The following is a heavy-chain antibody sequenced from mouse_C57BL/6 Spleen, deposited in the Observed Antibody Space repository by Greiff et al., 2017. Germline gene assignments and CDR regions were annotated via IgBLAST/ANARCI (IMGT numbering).Heavy chain of an antibody. CDR3: ARGDYGSSLGYYFDY. CDR2: ISDGGSYT. Sequence: EVQVVESGGGLVKPGGSLKLSCAASGFTFSSYAMSWVRQTPEKRLEWVATISDGGSYTYYPDNVKGRFTISRDNAKNNLYLQLSHLKSEDTAMYYGARGDYGSSLGYYFDYWGQGTTLTVSS. J-gene: IGHJ2*01. D-gene: IGHD1-1*01. CDR1: GFTFSSYA. V-gene: IGHV5-4*01.